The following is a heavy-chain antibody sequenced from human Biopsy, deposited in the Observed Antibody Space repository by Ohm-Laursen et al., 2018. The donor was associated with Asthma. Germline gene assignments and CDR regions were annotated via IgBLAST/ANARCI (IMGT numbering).Heavy chain of an antibody. Sequence: SLRLSCTAPGFTFSIYDIHWVRQAPGKGLEWVAVISYDGGNKFYGDSVKGRFTLSRDNSRSTLYLQMNSLRVEDTAIYYCARTNERWTSIQDDALDIWGQGTMVIVSS. CDR2: ISYDGGNK. CDR1: GFTFSIYD. CDR3: ARTNERWTSIQDDALDI. J-gene: IGHJ3*02. V-gene: IGHV3-30*03. D-gene: IGHD4-23*01.